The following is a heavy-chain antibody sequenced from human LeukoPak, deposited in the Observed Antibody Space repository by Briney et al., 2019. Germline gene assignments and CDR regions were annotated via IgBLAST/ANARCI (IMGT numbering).Heavy chain of an antibody. Sequence: ASVKVSCKASGYSFTDHYLHWLRQAPGQGLEWMGWISTYDGNTNYAQKVQGRVTMTTDSSTSTAYMELRTLRSDDTAVYYCAKMGASSGYSPIDYWGQGTLVTVSS. CDR3: AKMGASSGYSPIDY. D-gene: IGHD3-22*01. V-gene: IGHV1-18*04. J-gene: IGHJ4*02. CDR1: GYSFTDHY. CDR2: ISTYDGNT.